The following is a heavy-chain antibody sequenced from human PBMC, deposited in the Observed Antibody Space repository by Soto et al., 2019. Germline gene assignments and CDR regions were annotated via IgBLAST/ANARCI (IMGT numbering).Heavy chain of an antibody. CDR3: ARDPSYSGSYYFDY. Sequence: QVQLVESGGGVVQPGRSLRLSCAASGFTFSSYAMHWVRQAPGKGLEWVAVISYDGSNKYYADSVKGRFTISRDNSKNTLYLQMNSLRAEDTAVYYCARDPSYSGSYYFDYWGQGTLVTVSS. D-gene: IGHD1-26*01. J-gene: IGHJ4*02. CDR1: GFTFSSYA. CDR2: ISYDGSNK. V-gene: IGHV3-30-3*01.